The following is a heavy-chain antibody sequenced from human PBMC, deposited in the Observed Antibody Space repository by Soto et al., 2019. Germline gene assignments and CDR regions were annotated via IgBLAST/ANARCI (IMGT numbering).Heavy chain of an antibody. J-gene: IGHJ4*02. V-gene: IGHV1-46*01. CDR1: GYTFTSYY. Sequence: QVQLVQSGAEVKKPGASVMLSCKASGYTFTSYYMHWVRQAPGQGLEWMGIINPDGGSTRYAQKYQGRFTMTKDTSTRTFHMELSSLRSEDTAMYYCAKAPRGGVIITTYSAHIDYWGQGTLVTVSS. D-gene: IGHD3-3*01. CDR3: AKAPRGGVIITTYSAHIDY. CDR2: INPDGGST.